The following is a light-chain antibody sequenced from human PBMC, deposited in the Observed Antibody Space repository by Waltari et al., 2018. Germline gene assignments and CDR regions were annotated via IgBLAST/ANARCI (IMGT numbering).Light chain of an antibody. CDR2: WAS. Sequence: DIVMTQSPDSLAVSLGERATINCKSSQNVLYTTNNKNYLAWYQQKPGQPPKLLIYWASTRESGVPDRFSGSGSGTNFTLTISSLQAEDVAVYYCQQYHSPPQTFGGGTKVEIK. J-gene: IGKJ4*01. CDR1: QNVLYTTNNKNY. V-gene: IGKV4-1*01. CDR3: QQYHSPPQT.